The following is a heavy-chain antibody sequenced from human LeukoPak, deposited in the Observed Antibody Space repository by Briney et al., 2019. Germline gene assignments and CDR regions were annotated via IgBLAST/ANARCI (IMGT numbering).Heavy chain of an antibody. CDR3: AVDVIYESD. CDR1: GFTFSNSA. Sequence: ASVKVSCKASGFTFSNSAVQWVRQARGQRLEWIGWIAVGSGNTNYAQKFQERVTITRDMSTSTAYMELSSLRSEDTAVYYCAVDVIYESDWGQGTLVTVSS. J-gene: IGHJ4*02. D-gene: IGHD2/OR15-2a*01. V-gene: IGHV1-58*01. CDR2: IAVGSGNT.